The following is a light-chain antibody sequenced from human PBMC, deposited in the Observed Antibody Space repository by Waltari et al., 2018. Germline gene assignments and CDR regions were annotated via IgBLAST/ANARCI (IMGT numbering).Light chain of an antibody. CDR2: DVS. J-gene: IGLJ3*02. CDR1: SSDVAGYSF. CDR3: STYTTSSALL. Sequence: QSALTQPASVSGSPGQSITISCTGTSSDVAGYSFVSWYQQHPGKAPKLMIYDVSKRPSGISNRFSGSKSGNTASLTISGLQTEDEADYFCSTYTTSSALLFGGGTRLTVL. V-gene: IGLV2-14*03.